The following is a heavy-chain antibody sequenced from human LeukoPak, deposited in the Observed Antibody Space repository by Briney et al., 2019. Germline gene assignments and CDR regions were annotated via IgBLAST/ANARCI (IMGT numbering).Heavy chain of an antibody. V-gene: IGHV4-59*13. CDR2: IYYSGST. Sequence: SETLSLTCIVAGGSISSYYWSWIRQPPVNGLEWIGDIYYSGSTNYNASLTNRVTISVDTSKNQFSLKLSSVTAADTAVYYCAREVGYCSGGSCYSYFDYWGQGTLVTVSS. D-gene: IGHD2-15*01. CDR1: GGSISSYY. J-gene: IGHJ4*02. CDR3: AREVGYCSGGSCYSYFDY.